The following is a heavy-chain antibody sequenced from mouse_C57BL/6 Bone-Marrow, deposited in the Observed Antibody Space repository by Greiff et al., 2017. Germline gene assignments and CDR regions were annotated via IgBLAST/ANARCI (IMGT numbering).Heavy chain of an antibody. V-gene: IGHV1-69*01. J-gene: IGHJ4*01. CDR2: IDPSDSYT. CDR3: ARYYGSSGDYAREY. CDR1: GYTFTSYW. Sequence: QQSCKASGYTFTSYWMHWVKQRPGQGLEWIGEIDPSDSYTNYNQKFKGKSTLTVDKSSSTAYMQLSSLPSEDSAVYYCARYYGSSGDYAREYWGKGTSDTVSS. D-gene: IGHD1-1*01.